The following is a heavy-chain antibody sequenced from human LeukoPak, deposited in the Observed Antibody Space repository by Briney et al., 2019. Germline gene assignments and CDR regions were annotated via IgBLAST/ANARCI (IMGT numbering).Heavy chain of an antibody. D-gene: IGHD6-6*01. CDR3: ARDLDPSSSPFPYYFDY. Sequence: GGSLRLSCAASGFTFSSYRMNWVRQAPGKGLEWVSYISSSSSTIYYADSVKGRFTISRDNAKNSLYLQMNSLRAVDTAVYYCARDLDPSSSPFPYYFDYWGQGTLVTVSS. V-gene: IGHV3-48*04. J-gene: IGHJ4*02. CDR1: GFTFSSYR. CDR2: ISSSSSTI.